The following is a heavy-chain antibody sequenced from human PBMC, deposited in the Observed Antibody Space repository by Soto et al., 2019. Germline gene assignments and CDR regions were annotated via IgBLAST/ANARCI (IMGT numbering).Heavy chain of an antibody. Sequence: QVQLVESGGGVVQPGRSLRLSCAASGFTFSDYGVHWVRQAPGKGLEWVAVIWYGGSNKQYADSVKGRFTISRDNSMNTLYLQMNSLRVEDTAIYYCARDRPRSRWPQAAVDHWGQGTLVTVSS. CDR2: IWYGGSNK. D-gene: IGHD2-15*01. V-gene: IGHV3-33*01. CDR1: GFTFSDYG. CDR3: ARDRPRSRWPQAAVDH. J-gene: IGHJ4*02.